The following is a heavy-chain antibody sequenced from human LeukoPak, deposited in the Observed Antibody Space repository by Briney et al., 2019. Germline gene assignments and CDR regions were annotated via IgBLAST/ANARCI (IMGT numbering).Heavy chain of an antibody. J-gene: IGHJ4*02. D-gene: IGHD2-15*01. CDR2: ISRSSTYI. V-gene: IGHV3-21*01. CDR3: AREDGYCSGGNCYSYFDS. CDR1: GFTFSSYS. Sequence: GGSLRLSCAASGFTFSSYSMNWVRQAPGKGLEWVSSISRSSTYIYYADSVKGRFTITRDNTRNSLFLQMYSLRAEDTAVYFCAREDGYCSGGNCYSYFDSWGQGTLVTVSS.